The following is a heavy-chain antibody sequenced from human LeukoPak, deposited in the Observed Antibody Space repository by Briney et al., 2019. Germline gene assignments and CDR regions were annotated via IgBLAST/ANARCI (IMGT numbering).Heavy chain of an antibody. CDR2: IEQDGSEK. Sequence: GGSLRHSWPFSGFSFLILWVSGVRQAPGKGLEWVANIEQDGSEKFYVDSVKGRFTVSRDNAKNSLYLQMKRLRAEDTAVYYCVRGLRARPGLSHYWGRGTLVTVSS. D-gene: IGHD3-16*01. V-gene: IGHV3-7*04. J-gene: IGHJ4*02. CDR1: GFSFLILW. CDR3: VRGLRARPGLSHY.